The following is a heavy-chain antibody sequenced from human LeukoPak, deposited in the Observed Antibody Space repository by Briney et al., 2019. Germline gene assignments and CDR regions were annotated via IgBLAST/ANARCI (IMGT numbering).Heavy chain of an antibody. Sequence: GPVKVSCKASGYTFTSYGISWVRQAPGQGLEWMGWISAYNGNTNYAQKLQGRVTMTTDTSTSTAYMELRSLRSDDTAVYYCARDMGTGYCSSTSCYVYWGQGTLVTVSS. J-gene: IGHJ4*02. CDR3: ARDMGTGYCSSTSCYVY. CDR1: GYTFTSYG. D-gene: IGHD2-2*01. V-gene: IGHV1-18*01. CDR2: ISAYNGNT.